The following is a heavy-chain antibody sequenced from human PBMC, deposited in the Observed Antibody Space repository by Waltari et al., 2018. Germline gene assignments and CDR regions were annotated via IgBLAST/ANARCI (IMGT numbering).Heavy chain of an antibody. CDR2: IYYSGST. D-gene: IGHD4-4*01. CDR1: GGSVSIGSYY. V-gene: IGHV4-61*01. J-gene: IGHJ6*02. CDR3: ARGLDSSYYYYGMDV. Sequence: QVQLPESGPGLVKPSETLSLTCTVSGGSVSIGSYYLSWIRQPPGKGLEWVGYIYYSGSTNYNPSLKSRVTISVDTSKNQFSLKLSSVTAADTAVYYCARGLDSSYYYYGMDVWGQGTTVTVSS.